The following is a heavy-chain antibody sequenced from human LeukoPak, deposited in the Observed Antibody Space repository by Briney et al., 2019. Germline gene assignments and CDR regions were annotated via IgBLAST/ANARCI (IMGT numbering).Heavy chain of an antibody. Sequence: ASVKVSCKASGYTFTSYGISWVRQAPGQGLEWMGWISAYNGNTNYAQKLQGRVTMTIDTSTSTAYMELRSLRSDDTAVYYCARDPTGGYDSDLWDYWGQGTLVTVSS. J-gene: IGHJ4*02. CDR1: GYTFTSYG. CDR2: ISAYNGNT. V-gene: IGHV1-18*01. D-gene: IGHD5-12*01. CDR3: ARDPTGGYDSDLWDY.